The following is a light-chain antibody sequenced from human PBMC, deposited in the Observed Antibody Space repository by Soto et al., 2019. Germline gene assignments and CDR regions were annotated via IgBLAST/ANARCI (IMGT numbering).Light chain of an antibody. V-gene: IGLV1-40*01. J-gene: IGLJ2*01. Sequence: QTVVTQPPSVSGAPGQRVTISCTGSSSNIGAGYDVHWYQQLPGTAPKLLIYGNSNRPSGVPDRFSGSKSGTSASLAITGLQAEDEADYYCPSYDSSLSGSMVFGGGTKLTVL. CDR3: PSYDSSLSGSMV. CDR1: SSNIGAGYD. CDR2: GNS.